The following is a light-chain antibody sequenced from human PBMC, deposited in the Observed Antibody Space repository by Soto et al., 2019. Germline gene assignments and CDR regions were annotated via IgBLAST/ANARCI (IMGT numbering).Light chain of an antibody. V-gene: IGKV3-11*01. CDR1: QSVDTY. CDR3: QERSNWPPRYT. CDR2: DAS. Sequence: EIWLTQSPATLSLSPGERVTLSCRASQSVDTYLAWYQQKTGQAPRLLIYDASNRATGIPARFSGSGSGTDFTLTISSLEPEDFALYSCQERSNWPPRYTFGQGTRLEIK. J-gene: IGKJ2*01.